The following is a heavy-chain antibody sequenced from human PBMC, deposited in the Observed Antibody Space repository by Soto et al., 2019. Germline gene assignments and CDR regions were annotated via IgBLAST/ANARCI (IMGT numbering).Heavy chain of an antibody. CDR3: AGDPDSHYNDSHASSYP. CDR2: IIPILGII. CDR1: GGTFSTYT. Sequence: QVQLVQSGAEVKKPGSSVTVSCKASGGTFSTYTITWVRQAPGQGLEWMGRIIPILGIINYAQKFQGRFTISADKFTCTAYMELTGLRSDDTAVYYCAGDPDSHYNDSHASSYPWGQGTLVTVSS. D-gene: IGHD4-4*01. J-gene: IGHJ5*02. V-gene: IGHV1-69*08.